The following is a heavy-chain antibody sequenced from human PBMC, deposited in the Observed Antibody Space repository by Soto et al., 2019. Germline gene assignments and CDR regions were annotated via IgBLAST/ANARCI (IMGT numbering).Heavy chain of an antibody. CDR2: IIPVIGTT. J-gene: IGHJ4*02. CDR3: ARGLVYAPTYFES. CDR1: GDTFTTNS. Sequence: QVQLVQSGAEGKKPGSSVKVSCKASGDTFTTNSLNWVRQAPGQGLEWMGGIIPVIGTTKYAQKYQDRVTITGDKPTNTAYMELSSLRSDDTAVYYCARGLVYAPTYFESWGQGTPVTVS. D-gene: IGHD2-8*01. V-gene: IGHV1-69*06.